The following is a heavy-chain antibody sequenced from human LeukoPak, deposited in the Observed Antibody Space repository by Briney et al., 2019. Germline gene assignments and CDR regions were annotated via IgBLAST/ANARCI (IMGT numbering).Heavy chain of an antibody. J-gene: IGHJ4*02. CDR1: GFTFSNYG. Sequence: GGSLRLSCAASGFTFSNYGMHWVRQAPGKGLEWVAFIRNDATNKYYADSVKGRFTISRDNSKNTLYLQMNSLRAEDTAVYYCAKEYRHYYESSDYPCFDYWGQGTLVTVSS. V-gene: IGHV3-30*02. CDR3: AKEYRHYYESSDYPCFDY. CDR2: IRNDATNK. D-gene: IGHD3-22*01.